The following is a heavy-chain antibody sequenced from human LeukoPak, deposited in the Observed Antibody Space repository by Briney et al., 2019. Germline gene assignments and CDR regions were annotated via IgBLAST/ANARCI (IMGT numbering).Heavy chain of an antibody. CDR1: GGTFSSYA. Sequence: GASVKVSCKASGGTFSSYAISWVRQAPGQGLEWMGWISAYNGNTNYAQKLQGRVTMTTDTSTSTAYMELRSLRSDDTAVYYCARDLLGATDYWGQGTLVTVSS. D-gene: IGHD1-26*01. CDR2: ISAYNGNT. V-gene: IGHV1-18*01. CDR3: ARDLLGATDY. J-gene: IGHJ4*02.